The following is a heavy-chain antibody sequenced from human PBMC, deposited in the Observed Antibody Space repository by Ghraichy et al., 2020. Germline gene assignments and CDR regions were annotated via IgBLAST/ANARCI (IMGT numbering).Heavy chain of an antibody. Sequence: SETLSLTCAVYSGSFSGYYWTWIRQPPGRGLEWIGEVSHRGYTTNNPSLKSRVTMSVDTSRNQFSLKMSSVTAPDTAVYYCAGDWLGGDTIDVWGRGTMVTGSS. CDR3: AGDWLGGDTIDV. CDR1: SGSFSGYY. CDR2: VSHRGYT. V-gene: IGHV4-34*01. J-gene: IGHJ3*01. D-gene: IGHD6-19*01.